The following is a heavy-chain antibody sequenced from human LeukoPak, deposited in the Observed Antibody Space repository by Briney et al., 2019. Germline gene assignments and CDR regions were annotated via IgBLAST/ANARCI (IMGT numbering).Heavy chain of an antibody. J-gene: IGHJ4*02. CDR3: ARFYANEWALPH. CDR1: GFTFSSYG. CDR2: ISYDARNK. D-gene: IGHD1-26*01. V-gene: IGHV3-30*04. Sequence: GGSLRLSCAASGFTFSSYGMDWVRQAPGKGREWVIVISYDARNKYHAYSVKGRFTISRDNSKHTLYLQMNSLRAEDTAVYYCARFYANEWALPHWGQGTLVTVSS.